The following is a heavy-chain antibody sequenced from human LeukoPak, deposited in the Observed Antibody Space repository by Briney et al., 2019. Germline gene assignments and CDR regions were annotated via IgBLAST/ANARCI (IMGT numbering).Heavy chain of an antibody. D-gene: IGHD7-27*01. J-gene: IGHJ5*01. CDR2: ISGSGGAT. CDR1: GFSFSNYV. V-gene: IGHV3-23*01. Sequence: GGSLRLSCAASGFSFSNYVMSSVRQAPGKGLECVSDISGSGGATYYADSVNGRFTISRDNSKNTLYMQLNSLRAEDTALYYCANSPGDFPPYFDRWFDSWGQGTLVTVSS. CDR3: ANSPGDFPPYFDRWFDS.